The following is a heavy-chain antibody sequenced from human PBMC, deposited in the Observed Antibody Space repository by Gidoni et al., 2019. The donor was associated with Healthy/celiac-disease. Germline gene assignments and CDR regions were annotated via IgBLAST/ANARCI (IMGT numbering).Heavy chain of an antibody. CDR2: IWYDGSNK. J-gene: IGHJ3*02. D-gene: IGHD5-12*01. V-gene: IGHV3-33*01. CDR1: GFTFSIYG. Sequence: QVQLVESGGGSVQPGRSLRLSCAASGFTFSIYGMHWVRQAPGKGLEWVAVIWYDGSNKYYADSVKGRFTISRDNSKNTLYLQMNSLRAEDTAVYYCARDMGYSGYQRADAFDIWGQGTMVTVSS. CDR3: ARDMGYSGYQRADAFDI.